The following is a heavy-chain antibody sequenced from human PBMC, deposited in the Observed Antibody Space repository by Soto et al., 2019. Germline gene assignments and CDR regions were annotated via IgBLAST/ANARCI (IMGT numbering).Heavy chain of an antibody. CDR1: GYTFTNYG. D-gene: IGHD2-21*01. CDR3: ARVPPENIPDY. J-gene: IGHJ4*02. CDR2: IDTGNGNT. Sequence: ASVKVSCKASGYTFTNYGMHCVRQAPGQRREWMGWIDTGNGNTKNLQKFQGRVTITRDTSASTAYMELRSLRSDDTAVYYCARVPPENIPDYWGQGTLVTVSS. V-gene: IGHV1-3*04.